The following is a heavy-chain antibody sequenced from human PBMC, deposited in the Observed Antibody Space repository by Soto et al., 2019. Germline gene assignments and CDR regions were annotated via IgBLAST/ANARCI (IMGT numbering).Heavy chain of an antibody. CDR3: ARPYCTSTTCPDN. CDR2: ISTTGSTI. J-gene: IGHJ4*02. Sequence: QVQLVESGGALVKPGESLRLSCAASGFIFSDYYMSWIRQSPGKGLEWVSYISTTGSTIYYADSVKGRFTISRDNAMNSLYLQMNRLRAEDTAVYYCARPYCTSTTCPDNWGQGTLVTVSS. D-gene: IGHD2-2*01. CDR1: GFIFSDYY. V-gene: IGHV3-11*01.